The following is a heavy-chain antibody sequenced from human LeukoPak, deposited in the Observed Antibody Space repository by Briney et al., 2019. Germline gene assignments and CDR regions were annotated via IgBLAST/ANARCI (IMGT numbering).Heavy chain of an antibody. CDR3: ARPRKRFGVAGMDV. V-gene: IGHV3-33*01. D-gene: IGHD3-10*01. CDR1: GFTFSSYG. J-gene: IGHJ6*02. Sequence: HPGGSLRLSCAASGFTFSSYGMHWVRQAPGKGLEWVAVIWYDGSNKYYADSVRGRFTISRDNSKNTLYLQMNSLRAEDTAVYYCARPRKRFGVAGMDVWGQGTTVTVSS. CDR2: IWYDGSNK.